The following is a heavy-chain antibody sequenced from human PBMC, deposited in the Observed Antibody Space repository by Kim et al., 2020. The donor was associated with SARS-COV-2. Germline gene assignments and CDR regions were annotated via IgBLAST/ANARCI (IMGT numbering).Heavy chain of an antibody. CDR2: IFYSGST. CDR1: GGSISSGGYY. D-gene: IGHD3-10*01. CDR3: ARDSYSRGNDY. Sequence: SETLSLTCTVSGGSISSGGYYWSWIRQHPGKGLEWIGYIFYSGSTYYNPSLKSRVTISVDTSKNQLSLKLTSVTAADTAVYYCARDSYSRGNDYWGQGTL. V-gene: IGHV4-31*03. J-gene: IGHJ4*02.